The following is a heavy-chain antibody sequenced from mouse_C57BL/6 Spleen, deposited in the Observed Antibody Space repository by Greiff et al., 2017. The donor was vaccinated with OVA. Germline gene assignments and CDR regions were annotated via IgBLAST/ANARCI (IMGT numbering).Heavy chain of an antibody. J-gene: IGHJ3*01. D-gene: IGHD3-2*02. CDR3: ARKEDSSGSGFAY. V-gene: IGHV5-17*01. CDR1: GFTFSDYG. Sequence: EVKLMESGGGLVKPGGSLKLSCAASGFTFSDYGMHWVRQAPEKGLEWVAYISSGSSTIYYADTVKGRFTISRDNAKNTLFLQMTSLRSEDTAMYYCARKEDSSGSGFAYWGQGTLVTVSA. CDR2: ISSGSSTI.